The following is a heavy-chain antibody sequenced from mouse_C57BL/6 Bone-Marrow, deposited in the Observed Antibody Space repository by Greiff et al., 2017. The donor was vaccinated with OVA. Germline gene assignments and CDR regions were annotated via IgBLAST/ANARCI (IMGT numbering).Heavy chain of an antibody. J-gene: IGHJ3*01. Sequence: EVKVVESGGGLVKPGGSLKLSCAASGFTFSSYSISFFRQTPEKRLSFFATISGGGGNTYYPDSVKGRFTISRDNAKNTLYLQMSSLRSEDTALYYCARPSEYPAWFAYWGQGTLVTVSA. CDR3: ARPSEYPAWFAY. V-gene: IGHV5-9*01. D-gene: IGHD2-10*02. CDR1: GFTFSSYS. CDR2: ISGGGGNT.